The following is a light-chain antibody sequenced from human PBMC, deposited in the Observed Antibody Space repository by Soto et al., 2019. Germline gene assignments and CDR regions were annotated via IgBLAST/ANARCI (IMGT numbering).Light chain of an antibody. CDR3: QQYDNSVWT. V-gene: IGKV3-20*01. CDR1: HSITINS. Sequence: EIVLTQSPGTLSLSPGERATLSCRASHSITINSVAWYQQKPGQAPRLLIFGASTRATGIPDRFSGSGSGTDFTLTISRLEPEDLAVYYCQQYDNSVWTFGQGTKVDIK. J-gene: IGKJ1*01. CDR2: GAS.